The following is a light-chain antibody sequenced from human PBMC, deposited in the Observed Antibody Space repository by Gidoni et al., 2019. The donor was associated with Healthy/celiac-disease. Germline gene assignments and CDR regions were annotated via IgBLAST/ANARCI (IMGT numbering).Light chain of an antibody. CDR3: QQRSSI. J-gene: IGKJ3*01. CDR1: QSVSSY. Sequence: VLTQSSATLSLSPGERATLSCSASQSVSSYLAWYQQKPGQAPMLLIYDTANRATGIPARFSGSGSGTDFTLTISSLEPEDFAGYYGQQRSSIFGPGTKVDIK. CDR2: DTA. V-gene: IGKV3-11*01.